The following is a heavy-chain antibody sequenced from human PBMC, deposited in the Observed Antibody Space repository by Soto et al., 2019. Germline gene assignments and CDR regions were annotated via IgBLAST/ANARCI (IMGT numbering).Heavy chain of an antibody. J-gene: IGHJ4*02. CDR1: GVSITTTSYY. Sequence: SETLSLTCTVSGVSITTTSYYWGWIRQPPGKGLEWIGSVYFSGTTYYNPSLKSRVTISVDTSKNHFSLRLSSVTAADTAIYYCARHGSYWGQGTLVTISS. CDR2: VYFSGTT. CDR3: ARHGSY. V-gene: IGHV4-39*01.